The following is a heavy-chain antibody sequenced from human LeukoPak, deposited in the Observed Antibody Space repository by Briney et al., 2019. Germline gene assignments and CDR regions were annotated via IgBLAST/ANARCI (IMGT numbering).Heavy chain of an antibody. CDR1: GYTFTGYY. V-gene: IGHV1-2*02. D-gene: IGHD6-19*01. CDR3: ARGIAVAGTWIRYYFDY. Sequence: ASVKVSCKASGYTFTGYYMHWVRQAPGQGLEWMGWINPNSGGTNYAQKFQGRVTMTRDTSTSTAYMELRSLRSDDTAVYYCARGIAVAGTWIRYYFDYWGQGTLVTVSS. J-gene: IGHJ4*02. CDR2: INPNSGGT.